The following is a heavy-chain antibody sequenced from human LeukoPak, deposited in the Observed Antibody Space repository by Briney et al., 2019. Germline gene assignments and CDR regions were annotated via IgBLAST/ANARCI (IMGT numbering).Heavy chain of an antibody. Sequence: ASVKVSCKTSGYTFSSYLMHWVRQAPGQGLEWMGIINPSGGSTSYAQKFQGRVTMTRDTSTSTVYMELSSLRSEDTAVYYYARDLGLRGVTNWFDPWGQGTLVTVSS. D-gene: IGHD3-10*01. V-gene: IGHV1-46*01. CDR1: GYTFSSYL. J-gene: IGHJ5*02. CDR3: ARDLGLRGVTNWFDP. CDR2: INPSGGST.